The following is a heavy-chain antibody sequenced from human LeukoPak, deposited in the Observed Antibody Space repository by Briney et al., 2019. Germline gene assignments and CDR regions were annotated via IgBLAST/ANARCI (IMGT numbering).Heavy chain of an antibody. CDR1: GFTFSSYS. D-gene: IGHD1-7*01. CDR3: ARDRVTGTTRPYFDY. V-gene: IGHV3-21*01. J-gene: IGHJ4*02. CDR2: IDFTSRYI. Sequence: GGSLRLSCAASGFTFSSYSMNWVRQAPGKGLEWVSSIDFTSRYIYNADSVKGRFTTSRDNAKNSLDLQMNSLKVEDTAVYYCARDRVTGTTRPYFDYWGQGTLVTVSS.